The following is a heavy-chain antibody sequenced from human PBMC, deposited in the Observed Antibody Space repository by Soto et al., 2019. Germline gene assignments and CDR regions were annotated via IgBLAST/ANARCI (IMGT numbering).Heavy chain of an antibody. V-gene: IGHV4-34*01. CDR2: INHSGST. Sequence: SETLSLTCAVYGGSFSGYYWSWIRQPPGKGLEWIGEINHSGSTNYNPSLKSRVTISVYTSKNQFSLKLSAGTAADTAVYYCARGSAPEIFGVFILNYYMDVWGKGTMVTVSS. CDR1: GGSFSGYY. D-gene: IGHD3-3*01. CDR3: ARGSAPEIFGVFILNYYMDV. J-gene: IGHJ6*03.